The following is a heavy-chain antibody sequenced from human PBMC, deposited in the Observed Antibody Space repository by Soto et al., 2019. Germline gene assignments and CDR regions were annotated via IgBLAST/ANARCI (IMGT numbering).Heavy chain of an antibody. CDR1: GFTFSSYS. CDR3: ARDAGDYVSYYFDY. CDR2: ISSSSSYI. D-gene: IGHD4-17*01. J-gene: IGHJ4*02. Sequence: GGSLRLSCAASGFTFSSYSMNWVRQAPGKGLEWVSSISSSSSYIYYADSVKGRFTISRDNAKNSLYLQMNSLRAEDTAVYYCARDAGDYVSYYFDYWGQGTLVTVSS. V-gene: IGHV3-21*01.